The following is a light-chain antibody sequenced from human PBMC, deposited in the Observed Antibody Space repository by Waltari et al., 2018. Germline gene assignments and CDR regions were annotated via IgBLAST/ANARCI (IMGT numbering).Light chain of an antibody. CDR1: QLGDKY. Sequence: SYELTQPPSVSVSPGQTASITCSGDQLGDKYACWYQQKPGQSPVLVIYRDTKRPSGIPERFFGSNAGNTATLTISGTQAMDEADYYCQVWDGTTGVFGTGTKVTVL. CDR2: RDT. CDR3: QVWDGTTGV. J-gene: IGLJ1*01. V-gene: IGLV3-1*01.